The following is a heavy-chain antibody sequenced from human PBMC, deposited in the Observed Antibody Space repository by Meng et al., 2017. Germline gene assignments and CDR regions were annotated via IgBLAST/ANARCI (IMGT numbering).Heavy chain of an antibody. J-gene: IGHJ6*02. CDR2: ISWDGGST. V-gene: IGHV3-43D*03. CDR1: GFTFDDYA. CDR3: AKDGYGDYYGMDV. Sequence: GGSLRLSCAASGFTFDDYAMHWVRQAPGKGLEWVSLISWDGGSTYYADSVKGRFTISRDNSKNSLYLQMNSLRAEDTALYYCAKDGYGDYYGMDVWGQGPTVPVSS. D-gene: IGHD4-17*01.